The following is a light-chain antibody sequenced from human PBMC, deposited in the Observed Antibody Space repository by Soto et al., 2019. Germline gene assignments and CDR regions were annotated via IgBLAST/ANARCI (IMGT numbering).Light chain of an antibody. V-gene: IGKV3-11*01. CDR1: QSVCSD. Sequence: EIVMTQSPATLSVSPGEGATLSCRASQSVCSDLSWYQQKPGQAPRLLIYDTSNRATGIPARFSGSGSGTDFTLIISSLEPEDFAVYYCQQRASWPLTFGGGTKGDI. CDR2: DTS. CDR3: QQRASWPLT. J-gene: IGKJ4*01.